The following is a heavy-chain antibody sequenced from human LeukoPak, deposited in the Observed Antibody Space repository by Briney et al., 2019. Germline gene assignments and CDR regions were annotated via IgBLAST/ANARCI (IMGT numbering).Heavy chain of an antibody. Sequence: SETLSLTCAVYGGSFSGYYWSWIRQPPGKGLEWIGENNHSGSTNYNPSLKSRVTISVDTSKNQLSLKLSSVTAADTAVYYCARIFPYYYGSGSPRSYYGMDVWGQGTTVTVSS. CDR2: NNHSGST. J-gene: IGHJ6*02. V-gene: IGHV4-34*01. CDR3: ARIFPYYYGSGSPRSYYGMDV. D-gene: IGHD3-10*01. CDR1: GGSFSGYY.